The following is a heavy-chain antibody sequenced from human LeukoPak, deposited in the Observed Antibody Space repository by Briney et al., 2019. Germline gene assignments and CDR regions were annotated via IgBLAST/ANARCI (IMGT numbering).Heavy chain of an antibody. V-gene: IGHV4-34*01. J-gene: IGHJ3*02. Sequence: KTSETLSLTCAVYGGSFSGYYWSWIRQPPGKGLEWIGEINHSGSTNYNPSLKSRVTISVDTSKNQFSLKLSSVTAADTAVYYCARLPGTYCGGDCLDAFDIWGQGTMVTVSS. D-gene: IGHD2-21*02. CDR2: INHSGST. CDR1: GGSFSGYY. CDR3: ARLPGTYCGGDCLDAFDI.